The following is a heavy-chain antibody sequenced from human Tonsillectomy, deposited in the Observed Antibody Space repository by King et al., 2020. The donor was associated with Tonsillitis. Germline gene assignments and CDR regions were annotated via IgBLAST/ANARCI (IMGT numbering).Heavy chain of an antibody. J-gene: IGHJ3*02. CDR3: AREVEFMDYGVPDAFDI. CDR2: INSDGSTT. D-gene: IGHD4-17*01. V-gene: IGHV3-74*01. CDR1: GFTFSIFW. Sequence: VQLVESGGGLVQPGGSLRLSCAASGFTFSIFWMHWVRQAPGKGLVWVSRINSDGSTTSYAGSVKGRFTISRDNAKNTLYLQMNSLSAEDTAVYSCAREVEFMDYGVPDAFDIWGQGTMVTVSS.